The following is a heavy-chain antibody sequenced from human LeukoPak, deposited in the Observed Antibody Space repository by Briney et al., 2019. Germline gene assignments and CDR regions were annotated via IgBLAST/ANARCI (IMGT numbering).Heavy chain of an antibody. CDR1: GFTFSSYW. CDR2: IKQDGSEK. V-gene: IGHV3-7*01. J-gene: IGHJ6*03. CDR3: ARDRTGAAVAGKYYYYYYMDV. Sequence: QAGGSLRLSCAASGFTFSSYWMSWVRQAPGKGLEWVANIKQDGSEKYYVDSVKGRFTISRDNAKNSLYLQMNSLRAEDTAVYYCARDRTGAAVAGKYYYYYYMDVWGKGTTVTVSS. D-gene: IGHD6-19*01.